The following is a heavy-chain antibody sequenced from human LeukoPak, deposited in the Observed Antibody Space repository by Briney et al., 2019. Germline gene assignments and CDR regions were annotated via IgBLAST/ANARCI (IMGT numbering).Heavy chain of an antibody. J-gene: IGHJ2*01. Sequence: PSQTLSLTCTVSGGSISSGSYYWSWIRQPAGKGLEWIAYIYYSGSTDYNPSLKSRVTISVDTSKNQFSLKLNSVTAADTAVYYCARVRGPYWYLDLWGRGTLVTVSS. CDR1: GGSISSGSYY. CDR2: IYYSGST. CDR3: ARVRGPYWYLDL. V-gene: IGHV4-61*10.